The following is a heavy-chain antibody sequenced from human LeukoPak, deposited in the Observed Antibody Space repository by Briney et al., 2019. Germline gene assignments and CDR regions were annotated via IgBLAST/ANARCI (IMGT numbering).Heavy chain of an antibody. CDR3: ATLWFGEKISYYYMDV. J-gene: IGHJ6*03. CDR2: IYYSGST. D-gene: IGHD3-10*01. V-gene: IGHV4-39*01. Sequence: PSGTLSLTCTVSGGSISSSSYYWGWIRQPPGKGLEWIGSIYYSGSTYYNPSLKSRVTISVDTSKNQFSLKLSSVTAADTAVYYCATLWFGEKISYYYMDVWGKGTTVTISS. CDR1: GGSISSSSYY.